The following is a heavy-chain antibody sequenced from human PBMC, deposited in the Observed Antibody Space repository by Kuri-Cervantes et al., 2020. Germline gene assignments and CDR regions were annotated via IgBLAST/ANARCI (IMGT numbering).Heavy chain of an antibody. D-gene: IGHD3-22*01. CDR3: ARATWGGGREGVYYDSSAFYYYGMDV. Sequence: LSLTCAASGFTFSSYWMSWVRQAPGKGLEWVANIKQDGSEKYYVDSVKGRFTISRDNAKNSLYLQMNSLRAEDTAVYYCARATWGGGREGVYYDSSAFYYYGMDVWGQGTTVTVSS. J-gene: IGHJ6*02. CDR2: IKQDGSEK. V-gene: IGHV3-7*01. CDR1: GFTFSSYW.